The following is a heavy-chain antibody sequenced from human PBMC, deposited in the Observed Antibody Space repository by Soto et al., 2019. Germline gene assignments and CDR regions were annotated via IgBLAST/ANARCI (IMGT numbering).Heavy chain of an antibody. J-gene: IGHJ4*02. CDR1: GGSVNNGDYY. CDR3: ARGCYSGSYYGYVFAY. V-gene: IGHV4-30-4*01. Sequence: SETLSLTCTVSGGSVNNGDYYWSWMRQPPGKGLEWIGYISYSGNSYYKSSLKSRVTMSIDTSENQFSLKLTSVSAADTALYYCARGCYSGSYYGYVFAYRGRGSLGTVSS. CDR2: ISYSGNS. D-gene: IGHD3-10*01.